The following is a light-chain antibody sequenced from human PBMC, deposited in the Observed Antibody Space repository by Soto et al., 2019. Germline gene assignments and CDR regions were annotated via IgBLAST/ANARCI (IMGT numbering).Light chain of an antibody. V-gene: IGLV2-14*01. Sequence: QSVLTQPASVSGSPGQSIAISCTGNSSDVGYYNYVSWYQQHPGKAPKVMIYDVNNRPSGVSDRFSGSKSGNTASLTISGLQAEDEADYYCSSYTSSSTYVFGTGTKVTVL. CDR1: SSDVGYYNY. CDR3: SSYTSSSTYV. J-gene: IGLJ1*01. CDR2: DVN.